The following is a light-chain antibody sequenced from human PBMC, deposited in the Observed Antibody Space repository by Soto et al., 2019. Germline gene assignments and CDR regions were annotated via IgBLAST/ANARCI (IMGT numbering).Light chain of an antibody. CDR2: AAS. CDR3: QQLNSYPPSIT. CDR1: QGISSY. Sequence: IQLTQSPSSLSASVGDRVTITCRASQGISSYLAWYQQKPGKAPKLLIYAASTLQSGVPSRFSGSGSGTEFPLTISSLQPEDFATYYCQQLNSYPPSITFGQGTRLEIK. J-gene: IGKJ5*01. V-gene: IGKV1-9*01.